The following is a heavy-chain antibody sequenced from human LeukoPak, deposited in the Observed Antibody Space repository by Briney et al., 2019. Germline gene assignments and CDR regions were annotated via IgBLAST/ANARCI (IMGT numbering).Heavy chain of an antibody. D-gene: IGHD7-27*01. CDR1: GFSLSTSGVG. CDR3: ARILTGEKGDAFDI. Sequence: SGPTLVKPTQTLTLTCTFSGFSLSTSGVGVGWIRQPPGKALEWLALIYWDDDKRYSPSLKTRLTISKDTSKNQVVLTMTNMDPVDTATYYCARILTGEKGDAFDIWGQGTMVTVSS. CDR2: IYWDDDK. V-gene: IGHV2-5*02. J-gene: IGHJ3*02.